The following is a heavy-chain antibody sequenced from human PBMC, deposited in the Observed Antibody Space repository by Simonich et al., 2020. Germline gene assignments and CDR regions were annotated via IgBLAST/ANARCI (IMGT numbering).Heavy chain of an antibody. CDR3: ARDTSYYGSGSYYFDY. V-gene: IGHV3-21*01. J-gene: IGHJ4*02. D-gene: IGHD3-10*01. CDR1: LFPFSSYS. CDR2: ISISSSYI. Sequence: GGGLVKPGGSLRLSCAASLFPFSSYSMNWVRQAPGKGLEWVSSISISSSYIYYADSVKGRFTISRDNAKNSLYLQMNSLRAEDTAVYYCARDTSYYGSGSYYFDYWGQGTLVTVSS.